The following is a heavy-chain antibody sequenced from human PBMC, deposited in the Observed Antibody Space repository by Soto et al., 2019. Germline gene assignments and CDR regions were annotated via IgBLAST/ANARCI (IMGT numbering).Heavy chain of an antibody. J-gene: IGHJ4*02. V-gene: IGHV1-8*02. CDR1: GYTFTTYD. D-gene: IGHD6-25*01. Sequence: ASVKVSCKASGYTFTTYDVSWVRQASGQGLEWMGWMNPSNGNTGYAQKFQGRVTMTRNTSISTVYMELSGLRPDDTAVYYCARRKERSGPHYFDYWGQGTRVTVSS. CDR3: ARRKERSGPHYFDY. CDR2: MNPSNGNT.